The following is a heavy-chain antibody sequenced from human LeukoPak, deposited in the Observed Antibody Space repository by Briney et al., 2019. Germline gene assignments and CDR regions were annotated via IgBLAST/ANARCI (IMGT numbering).Heavy chain of an antibody. CDR1: GGSFSGYY. CDR2: INHSGST. V-gene: IGHV4-34*01. D-gene: IGHD5-18*01. CDR3: ARAHLRIQLWLRKAVFDY. J-gene: IGHJ4*02. Sequence: KPSETLSLTCAVYGGSFSGYYWSWIRQPPGKGLEWIGEINHSGSTNYNPSLKSRVTISVDTSKNQFSLKLSSVTAADTAVYYCARAHLRIQLWLRKAVFDYWGQGTLVTVSS.